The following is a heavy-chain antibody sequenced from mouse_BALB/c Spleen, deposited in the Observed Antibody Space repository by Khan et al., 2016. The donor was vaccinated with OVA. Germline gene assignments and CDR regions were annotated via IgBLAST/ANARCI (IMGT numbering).Heavy chain of an antibody. V-gene: IGHV1S81*02. J-gene: IGHJ3*01. Sequence: VQLQQSGAELVKPGASVRLSCKASGYTFTSYYLYWVKQRPGQGIEWIGDINPSSGGTNFNEKFKSKATLTVDKSSSTAYIQLNSLTSEDSAVYYCTRSGDGSFAYWGQGTLVTVSA. CDR1: GYTFTSYY. CDR2: INPSSGGT. CDR3: TRSGDGSFAY. D-gene: IGHD2-3*01.